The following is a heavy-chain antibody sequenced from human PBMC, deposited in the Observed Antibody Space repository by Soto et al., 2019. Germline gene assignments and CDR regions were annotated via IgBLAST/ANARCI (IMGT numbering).Heavy chain of an antibody. CDR2: ITCDGSTT. J-gene: IGHJ4*02. D-gene: IGHD5-18*01. Sequence: PGGSLRLSCVASGFPFDDYAMHWVRQAPGKGLEWVSLITCDGSTTYYADSVKGRFTISRDNSKNSLYLQMNTLGAEDTAFYYCAKGGGYTYGLFDSWGQGTLVTVSS. CDR3: AKGGGYTYGLFDS. CDR1: GFPFDDYA. V-gene: IGHV3-43D*03.